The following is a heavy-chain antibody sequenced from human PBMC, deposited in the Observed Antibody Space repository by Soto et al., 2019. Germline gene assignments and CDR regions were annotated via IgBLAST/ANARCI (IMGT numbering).Heavy chain of an antibody. CDR2: INSDGSGT. Sequence: EVQLVESGGGLVQPGGSLRLSCAASGFTFSSYWMHWVRQAPGKGLVWVSRINSDGSGTTYADSVKGRFTISRDNAKNTLNVQMNSLRAADTAVYSCARPIIPYTSLLTFDCWGQGTLVTVSS. V-gene: IGHV3-74*01. D-gene: IGHD5-18*01. CDR1: GFTFSSYW. J-gene: IGHJ4*02. CDR3: ARPIIPYTSLLTFDC.